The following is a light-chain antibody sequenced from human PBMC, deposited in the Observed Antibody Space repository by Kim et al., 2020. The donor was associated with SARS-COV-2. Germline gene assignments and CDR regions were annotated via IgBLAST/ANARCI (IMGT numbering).Light chain of an antibody. CDR2: HVS. V-gene: IGLV2-14*04. CDR3: SSFTTSDAWV. Sequence: GKSITISCTGTSSDIGAYNYVSWCQQHPGNAPKLLIFHVSKRPSGVSSRFSGSKSANTASLTISGLQAEDEADYYCSSFTTSDAWVFGGGTKVTVL. CDR1: SSDIGAYNY. J-gene: IGLJ3*02.